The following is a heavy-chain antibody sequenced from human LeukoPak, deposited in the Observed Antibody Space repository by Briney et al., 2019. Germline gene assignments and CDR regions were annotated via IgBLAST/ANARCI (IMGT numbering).Heavy chain of an antibody. CDR3: ARDRQGGGKCSGGSCPNGDY. D-gene: IGHD2-15*01. Sequence: SVTVSCKASGGTFSSYAISWVRQPPGQGLEWMGRIIPILGIANYAQKFQGRVTITADKSTSTAYMELSSLRSEDTAVYYCARDRQGGGKCSGGSCPNGDYWGQGTLVTVSS. CDR1: GGTFSSYA. V-gene: IGHV1-69*04. J-gene: IGHJ4*02. CDR2: IIPILGIA.